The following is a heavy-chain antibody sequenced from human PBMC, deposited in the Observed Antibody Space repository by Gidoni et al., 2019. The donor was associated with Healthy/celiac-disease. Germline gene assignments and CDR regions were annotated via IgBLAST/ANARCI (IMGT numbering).Heavy chain of an antibody. J-gene: IGHJ5*02. CDR2: INPNSGGT. D-gene: IGHD6-13*01. Sequence: QVQLVQSGAELKKPRASVKVSCKASGYPFTGYYLHCVRQAPGQGLEWMGWINPNSGGTNYAQKFQGRVTMTRDTSISTAYMELSRLRSDDTAVYYCARPLIAAAGTKVWFDPWGQGTLVTVSS. CDR1: GYPFTGYY. CDR3: ARPLIAAAGTKVWFDP. V-gene: IGHV1-2*02.